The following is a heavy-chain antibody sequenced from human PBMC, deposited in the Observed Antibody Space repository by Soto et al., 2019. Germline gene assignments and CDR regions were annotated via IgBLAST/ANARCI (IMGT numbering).Heavy chain of an antibody. CDR3: ATSQKGYNWNYFDH. CDR1: GASISGSYYY. CDR2: VFYTGFT. V-gene: IGHV4-39*01. Sequence: SETLSLTCAVSGASISGSYYYWAWLRQSPGKGPEWIGSVFYTGFTSYNPSLESRVSVSVDTSRSQFSLKLSAVTAADTAVYYCATSQKGYNWNYFDHWGQGALVTVSS. D-gene: IGHD1-20*01. J-gene: IGHJ4*02.